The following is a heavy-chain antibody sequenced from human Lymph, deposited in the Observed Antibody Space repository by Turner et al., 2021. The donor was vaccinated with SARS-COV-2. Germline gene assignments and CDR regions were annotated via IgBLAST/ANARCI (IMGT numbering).Heavy chain of an antibody. CDR1: GFTFSNNG. CDR3: AREGYFYDTSRAFDI. J-gene: IGHJ3*02. Sequence: QVQLVEPGGGVVRPGRSLGLSCAASGFTFSNNGIHWVRQAPGKGLEWVAVIWYDGSNKYYADSVKGRFTISRDNSKNTLYLQMNSLRAEDTAVYYCAREGYFYDTSRAFDIWGQGTMVTVSS. CDR2: IWYDGSNK. D-gene: IGHD3-22*01. V-gene: IGHV3-33*01.